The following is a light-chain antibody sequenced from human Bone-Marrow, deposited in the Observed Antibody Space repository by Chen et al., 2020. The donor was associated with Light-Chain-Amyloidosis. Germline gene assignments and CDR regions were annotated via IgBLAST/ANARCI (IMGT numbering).Light chain of an antibody. CDR1: SSDVGGDTH. CDR2: EVA. V-gene: IGLV2-14*01. CDR3: SSYTITNTLV. Sequence: QSALTQPASVSGPPGQSITISCTGTSSDVGGDTHVSWYQQHPDQAPSLMIYEVAHRPSLLHGRFSVSKSDNTASLTISGLQTEDEADYCCSSYTITNTLVFGSGTRVTVL. J-gene: IGLJ1*01.